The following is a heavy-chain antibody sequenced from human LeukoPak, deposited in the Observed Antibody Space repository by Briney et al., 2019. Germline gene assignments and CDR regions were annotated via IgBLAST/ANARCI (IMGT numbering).Heavy chain of an antibody. CDR1: GGSISSSSYY. J-gene: IGHJ3*02. D-gene: IGHD4-17*01. CDR2: IYYSGST. CDR3: ATETRYGDYFAYAFDI. Sequence: TSETLSLTCTVSGGSISSSSYYWGWIRQPPGKGLEWIGSIYYSGSTYYNPSLKSRVTISVDTSKNQFSLKLSSVTAADTAVYYCATETRYGDYFAYAFDIWGQGTMVTVSS. V-gene: IGHV4-39*02.